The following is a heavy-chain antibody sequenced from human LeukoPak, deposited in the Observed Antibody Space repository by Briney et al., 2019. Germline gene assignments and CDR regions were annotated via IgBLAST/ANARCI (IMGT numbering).Heavy chain of an antibody. D-gene: IGHD3-10*01. J-gene: IGHJ5*02. CDR2: INTNTGNP. CDR1: GGTFSNDA. Sequence: ASVKVSCKASGGTFSNDAISWVRQAPGQGLEWMGWINTNTGNPTYAQGFTGRFVFSLDTSVSTAYLQISSLKAEDTAVYYCAREVLWFGDIQGWFDPWGQGTLVTVSS. CDR3: AREVLWFGDIQGWFDP. V-gene: IGHV7-4-1*02.